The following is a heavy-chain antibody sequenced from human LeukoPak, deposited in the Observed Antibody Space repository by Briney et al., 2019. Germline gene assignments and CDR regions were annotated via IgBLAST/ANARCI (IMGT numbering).Heavy chain of an antibody. Sequence: PGGSLRLSCAASGFTFSSYGMHWVRQAPGKGLEWVAVISYDGSNKYYADSVKGRFTISRDNSKNTLYLQMNSLRAEDTAVYYCAKDKRLGDWELLGRRVFDYWGQGTLVTVSS. CDR1: GFTFSSYG. V-gene: IGHV3-30*18. J-gene: IGHJ4*02. CDR3: AKDKRLGDWELLGRRVFDY. D-gene: IGHD1-26*01. CDR2: ISYDGSNK.